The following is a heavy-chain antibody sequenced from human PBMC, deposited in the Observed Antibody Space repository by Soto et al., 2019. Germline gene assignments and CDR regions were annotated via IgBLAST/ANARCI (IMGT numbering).Heavy chain of an antibody. CDR1: GFSFSSHW. CDR3: VRVRTLGGLCGLDD. Sequence: PGGSLRLSCAASGFSFSSHWMSWVRKAPGKGPEWVANIKEDGSEKNYVDSVKGRFTISRDNAKNSVYLELNSLRAEDTAVYYCVRVRTLGGLCGLDDWGQGTLVTVSS. D-gene: IGHD1-26*01. J-gene: IGHJ4*02. V-gene: IGHV3-7*01. CDR2: IKEDGSEK.